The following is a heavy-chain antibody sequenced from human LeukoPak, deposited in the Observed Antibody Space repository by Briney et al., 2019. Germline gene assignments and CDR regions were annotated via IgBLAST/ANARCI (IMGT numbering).Heavy chain of an antibody. CDR1: GFTFSRYA. CDR2: ISNSGGST. Sequence: GGSLRLSCAASGFTFSRYAMSWVRQAPGKGLEWVSAISNSGGSTYYADSVKGRFAISRDNSKNTLYLQMNSLRAEDTAVYYCAKGLDPLFDYWGQGSLVTVSS. CDR3: AKGLDPLFDY. J-gene: IGHJ4*02. V-gene: IGHV3-23*01.